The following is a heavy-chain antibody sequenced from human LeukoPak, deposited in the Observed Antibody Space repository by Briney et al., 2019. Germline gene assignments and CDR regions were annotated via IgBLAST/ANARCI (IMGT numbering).Heavy chain of an antibody. D-gene: IGHD6-13*01. Sequence: SETLSLTCTVSGGSISSYYWSWIRQPPGKGLEWIGYIYTSGSTNYNPSLKSRVTISVDTSKNQFSLKLSSVTAADTAVYYCARGGSGYSSSWYGRYYFDYWGQGTLVTVSS. CDR1: GGSISSYY. V-gene: IGHV4-4*09. CDR2: IYTSGST. CDR3: ARGGSGYSSSWYGRYYFDY. J-gene: IGHJ4*02.